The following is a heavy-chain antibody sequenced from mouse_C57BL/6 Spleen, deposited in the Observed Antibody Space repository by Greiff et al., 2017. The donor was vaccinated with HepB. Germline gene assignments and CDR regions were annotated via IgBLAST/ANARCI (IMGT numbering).Heavy chain of an antibody. J-gene: IGHJ3*01. V-gene: IGHV1-69*01. CDR3: ARGERPLTGSWFAY. CDR2: IDPSDSYT. CDR1: GYTFTSYW. D-gene: IGHD2-2*01. Sequence: QVQLQQPGAELVMPGASVKLSCKASGYTFTSYWMHWVKQRPGQGLEWIGEIDPSDSYTNYNQKFKGKSTLTVDKSSSTAYMQLSSLTSEDSAVYYCARGERPLTGSWFAYWGQGTLVTVSA.